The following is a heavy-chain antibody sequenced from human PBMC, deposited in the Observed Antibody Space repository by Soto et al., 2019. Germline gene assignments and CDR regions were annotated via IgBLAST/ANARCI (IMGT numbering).Heavy chain of an antibody. Sequence: PVGSLRLSCAASGFTFSSYGMHWVRQAPGKGLEWVAVISYDGSNKYYADSVKGRFTISRDNSKNTLYLQMNSLRAEDTAVYYCAKDDYDFWSGNSPFDYWGQGTLVTVSS. CDR2: ISYDGSNK. CDR3: AKDDYDFWSGNSPFDY. V-gene: IGHV3-30*18. J-gene: IGHJ4*02. D-gene: IGHD3-3*01. CDR1: GFTFSSYG.